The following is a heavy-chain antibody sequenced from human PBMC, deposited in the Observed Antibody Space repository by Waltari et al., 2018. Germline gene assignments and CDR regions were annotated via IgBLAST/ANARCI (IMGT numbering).Heavy chain of an antibody. V-gene: IGHV4-31*03. Sequence: QVQLQESGPGLVKPSQTLSLTCTVSGGSISSGGYYWSWIRQHPGKGLEWIGYIYYSGGTYYNPSLKSRVTISVDTSKNQFSLKLSSVTAADTAVYYCARGFARTGPDFDYWGQGTLVTVSS. CDR3: ARGFARTGPDFDY. J-gene: IGHJ4*02. D-gene: IGHD1-1*01. CDR2: IYYSGGT. CDR1: GGSISSGGYY.